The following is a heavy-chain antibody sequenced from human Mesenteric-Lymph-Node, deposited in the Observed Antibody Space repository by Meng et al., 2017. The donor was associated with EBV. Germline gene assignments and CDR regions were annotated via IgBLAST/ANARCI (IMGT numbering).Heavy chain of an antibody. CDR1: GLSLSTSGVG. CDR3: ARRPYSWNFDF. V-gene: IGHV2-5*02. Sequence: QITLKESGPTLVKPTQTLTLTRTFSGLSLSTSGVGVGWIRQPPGKALEWLALIYWDDDKRYSPSLKSRLTITKDTSKNQVVLTMTNMDPVDTATYYYARRPYSWNFDFWGQGTLVTVSS. CDR2: IYWDDDK. J-gene: IGHJ4*02. D-gene: IGHD1-26*01.